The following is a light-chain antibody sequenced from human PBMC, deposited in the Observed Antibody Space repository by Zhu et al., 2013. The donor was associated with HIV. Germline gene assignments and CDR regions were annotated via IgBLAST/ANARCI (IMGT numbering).Light chain of an antibody. CDR1: SSNIGAGYD. CDR2: GNS. J-gene: IGLJ2*01. CDR3: SSHAVNNNLL. V-gene: IGLV1-40*01. Sequence: QSVLTQPPSVSGAPGQRVTISCTGSSSNIGAGYDVHWYQQLPGTAPKLLIYGNSNRPSGVPDRFSGPKSGTSASLAITGLQAEDEADYFCSSHAVNNNLLFGGGTKLTVL.